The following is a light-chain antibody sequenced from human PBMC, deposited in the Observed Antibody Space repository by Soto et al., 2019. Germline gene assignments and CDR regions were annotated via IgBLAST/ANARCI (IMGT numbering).Light chain of an antibody. J-gene: IGLJ1*01. CDR3: SSYAGSNNV. Sequence: QSALTQPPSASGSPGQSVTISCTGTSIDVGGYNYVSWYQQHPGKAPKLMIYDVSKRPSGVPDRFSGSKSGNTASLTVSGLQAEDEADYYCSSYAGSNNVFGTGTKVTVL. CDR1: SIDVGGYNY. V-gene: IGLV2-8*01. CDR2: DVS.